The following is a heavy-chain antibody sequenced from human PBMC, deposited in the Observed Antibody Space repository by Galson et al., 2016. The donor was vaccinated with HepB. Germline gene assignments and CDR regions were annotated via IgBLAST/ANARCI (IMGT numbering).Heavy chain of an antibody. J-gene: IGHJ4*02. D-gene: IGHD6-19*01. CDR2: IYGGGIT. CDR3: AREGTNIAVAATAFDY. CDR1: GFFVNSNY. Sequence: SLRLSCAASGFFVNSNYMSWVRQAPGKGLEWVSVIYGGGITYYADSVKGRFTISRDNSKNALSLQMNSLRAEDTAVYYCAREGTNIAVAATAFDYWGQGTLVTVSS. V-gene: IGHV3-53*01.